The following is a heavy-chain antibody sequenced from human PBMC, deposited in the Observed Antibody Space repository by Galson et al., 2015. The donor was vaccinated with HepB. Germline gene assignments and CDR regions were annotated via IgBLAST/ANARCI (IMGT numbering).Heavy chain of an antibody. CDR2: IYYSGST. D-gene: IGHD5-18*01. CDR1: GGSISSYY. J-gene: IGHJ6*03. CDR3: ARGARGYDPVIGYFYYYMDV. V-gene: IGHV4-59*08. Sequence: ETLSLTCTVSGGSISSYYWSWIRQPPGKGLEWIGYIYYSGSTNYNPSLKSRVTIRLDTSKNQFSLRLSSVTAADTAVYYCARGARGYDPVIGYFYYYMDVWGKGTTVTVSS.